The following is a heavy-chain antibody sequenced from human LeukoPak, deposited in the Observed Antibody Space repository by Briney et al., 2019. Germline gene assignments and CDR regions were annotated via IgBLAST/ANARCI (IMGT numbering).Heavy chain of an antibody. V-gene: IGHV3-7*01. CDR1: GFTFSSYW. CDR3: ARNPPGIVGAPTHYCYYMDV. J-gene: IGHJ6*03. Sequence: GGSLRLSCAASGFTFSSYWMSWVRQAPGKGLQWVANIRQDGSEKNYVDSVKGRFSISRDNAKNSLYLQMNSLTAEDTAVYYCARNPPGIVGAPTHYCYYMDVWGRGTTVTISS. CDR2: IRQDGSEK. D-gene: IGHD1-26*01.